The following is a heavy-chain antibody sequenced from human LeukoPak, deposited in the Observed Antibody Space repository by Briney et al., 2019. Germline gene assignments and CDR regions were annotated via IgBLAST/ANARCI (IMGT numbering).Heavy chain of an antibody. CDR3: ARGWHDCGGDCYSRLLDY. CDR2: INPSGGST. J-gene: IGHJ4*02. CDR1: GYTFTSYY. V-gene: IGHV1-46*03. D-gene: IGHD2-21*01. Sequence: GASVKVSCKASGYTFTSYYMHWVRQAPGQGLEWMGIINPSGGSTSYAQKFQGRVTMTRDTSTSTVYMELSGLRSEDTAVYYCARGWHDCGGDCYSRLLDYWGQGTLVTVSS.